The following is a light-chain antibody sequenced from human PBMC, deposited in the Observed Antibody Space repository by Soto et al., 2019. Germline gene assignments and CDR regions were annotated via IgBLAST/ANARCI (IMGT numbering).Light chain of an antibody. V-gene: IGKV3-15*01. J-gene: IGKJ1*01. CDR2: GAS. Sequence: EIVMTQSPATLSVSPGERATLACRASQSVSSNLAWYPQKHGQAPRLLLYGASTRATGIPARFSGSGSGTEFTLTISSLQSEDFAVYYCQQYNNFWTCGQGTKVEIK. CDR3: QQYNNFWT. CDR1: QSVSSN.